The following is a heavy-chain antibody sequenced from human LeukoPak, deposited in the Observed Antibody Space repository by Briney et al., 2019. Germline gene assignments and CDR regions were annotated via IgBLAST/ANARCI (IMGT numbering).Heavy chain of an antibody. V-gene: IGHV3-9*02. Sequence: GGSLRLSCAASGFTSDDYTMHWVRQAPGKGVEWVSGISCNTGTIGYADSVKGPFTISRDNANNSLYLQMNSLRAEDTALYYCAKGLRYFDWLPDYWGQGPLVTVSS. CDR2: ISCNTGTI. D-gene: IGHD3-9*01. CDR1: GFTSDDYT. J-gene: IGHJ4*02. CDR3: AKGLRYFDWLPDY.